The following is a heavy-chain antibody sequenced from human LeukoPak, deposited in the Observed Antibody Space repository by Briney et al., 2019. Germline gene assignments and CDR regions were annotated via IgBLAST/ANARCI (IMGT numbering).Heavy chain of an antibody. Sequence: SETLSLTCTVSGGSISSYYWSWIRQPPGKGLEWIGYIYYSGSTNYNPSLKSRVTISVDTSKNQFSLELSSVTAADTAVYYCARDKNQLLGSYGMDVWGQGTTVTVSS. V-gene: IGHV4-59*01. CDR1: GGSISSYY. CDR3: ARDKNQLLGSYGMDV. J-gene: IGHJ6*02. CDR2: IYYSGST. D-gene: IGHD2-2*01.